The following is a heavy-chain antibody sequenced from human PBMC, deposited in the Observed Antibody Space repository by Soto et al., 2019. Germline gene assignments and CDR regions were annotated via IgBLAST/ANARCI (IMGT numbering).Heavy chain of an antibody. CDR2: ISAYNGNT. CDR1: GYTFTSYG. V-gene: IGHV1-18*01. J-gene: IGHJ5*02. CDR3: ARVFAGAPAPWGHNWFDP. D-gene: IGHD1-26*01. Sequence: ASVKVSCKASGYTFTSYGISWVRQAPGQGLEWMGWISAYNGNTNYAQKLQGRVTMTTGTSTSTAYMELRSLRSDDTAVYYCARVFAGAPAPWGHNWFDPWGQGTLVTVSS.